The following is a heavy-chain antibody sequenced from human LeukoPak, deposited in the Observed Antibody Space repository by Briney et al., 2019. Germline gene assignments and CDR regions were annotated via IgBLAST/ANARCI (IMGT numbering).Heavy chain of an antibody. J-gene: IGHJ6*02. V-gene: IGHV4-30-2*01. Sequence: SETLSLTCTVSGGSISSGGYYWSWIRQPPGKGLEWIGYIYHSGSTYYNPSLKSRVTRSGDRSKNQFSLELSPVTAADTAVYYCARGPTYSSGWYWGPPRVINYYYYYGMDVWGQGTTVTVSS. CDR1: GGSISSGGYY. D-gene: IGHD6-19*01. CDR2: IYHSGST. CDR3: ARGPTYSSGWYWGPPRVINYYYYYGMDV.